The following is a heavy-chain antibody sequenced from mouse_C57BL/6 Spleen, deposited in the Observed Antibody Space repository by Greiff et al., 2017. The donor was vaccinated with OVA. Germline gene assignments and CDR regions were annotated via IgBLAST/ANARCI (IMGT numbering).Heavy chain of an antibody. CDR3: ARNSVGYANPGYFDY. Sequence: VQRVESGPGLVAPSQSLSITCTVSGFSLTSYAISWVRQPPGKGLEWLGVIWTGGGTNYNSALKSRLSISKDNSKSQVFLKMNSLQTDDTARYYCARNSVGYANPGYFDYWGQGTTLTVSS. V-gene: IGHV2-9-1*01. CDR1: GFSLTSYA. CDR2: IWTGGGT. J-gene: IGHJ2*01. D-gene: IGHD1-1*02.